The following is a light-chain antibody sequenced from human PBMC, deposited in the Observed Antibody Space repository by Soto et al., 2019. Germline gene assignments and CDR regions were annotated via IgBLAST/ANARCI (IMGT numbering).Light chain of an antibody. Sequence: EIVLTQSPRTLSLSPGERVTRCCRASQSATSNFLDCCQQKPGQAPRLLICDRFGGSGSGTDFILVINRLEPDDLAVNYCQQCGSSPPTFGQGTKVDIK. V-gene: IGKV3-20*01. CDR3: QQCGSSPPT. J-gene: IGKJ1*01. CDR1: QSATSNF.